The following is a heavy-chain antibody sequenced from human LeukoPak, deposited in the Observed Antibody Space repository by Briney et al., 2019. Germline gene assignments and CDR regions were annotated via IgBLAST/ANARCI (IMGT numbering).Heavy chain of an antibody. V-gene: IGHV3-23*01. CDR3: AKEGRSLQTY. J-gene: IGHJ4*02. CDR2: ISSDGGNT. Sequence: GGSLRLSCATSAFTFSSSAMSWVRQAPGKGLEWVSAISSDGGNTYYADSVKGRFTISRDNAKNSLYLQMNSLRVEDTAVYYCAKEGRSLQTYWGQGTLVTVSS. D-gene: IGHD5-24*01. CDR1: AFTFSSSA.